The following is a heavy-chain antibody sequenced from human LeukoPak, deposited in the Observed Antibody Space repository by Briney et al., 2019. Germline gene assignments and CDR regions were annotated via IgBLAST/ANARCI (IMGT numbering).Heavy chain of an antibody. CDR3: AKDRVEGYYDSSGYGI. D-gene: IGHD3-22*01. CDR2: ISGSGGST. J-gene: IGHJ4*02. V-gene: IGHV3-23*01. CDR1: GFTFSSYA. Sequence: GSLRLSCAASGFTFSSYAMSWVRQAPGKGLEWVSAISGSGGSTYYADSVKGRFTISRDNSKNTLYLQMNSLRAEDTAVYYCAKDRVEGYYDSSGYGIWGQGTLVTVSS.